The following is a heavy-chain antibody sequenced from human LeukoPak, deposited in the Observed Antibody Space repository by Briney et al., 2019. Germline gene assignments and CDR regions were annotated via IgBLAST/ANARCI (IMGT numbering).Heavy chain of an antibody. Sequence: SETLSLTCTVSGGSISSYYWSWIRQPPGKGLEWIGYIYYSGSTNYNPPLKSRVTISVDTSKNQFSLKLSSVTAADTAVYYCARYPRAFDIWGQGTMVTVSS. CDR3: ARYPRAFDI. V-gene: IGHV4-59*01. CDR1: GGSISSYY. J-gene: IGHJ3*02. CDR2: IYYSGST.